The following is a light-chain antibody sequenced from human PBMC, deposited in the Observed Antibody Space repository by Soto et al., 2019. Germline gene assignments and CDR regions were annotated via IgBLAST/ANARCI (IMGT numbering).Light chain of an antibody. CDR3: QQYDKWPRT. Sequence: VMTQSPATLSVSPWERSALSCRASQSVSTNLAWYQQKPGQPPRLLIYFASTRATAVPARFTAGGSGTEFTLTISSLQSDDLAVYYCQQYDKWPRTFGQGTKVDIK. J-gene: IGKJ1*01. CDR2: FAS. CDR1: QSVSTN. V-gene: IGKV3-15*01.